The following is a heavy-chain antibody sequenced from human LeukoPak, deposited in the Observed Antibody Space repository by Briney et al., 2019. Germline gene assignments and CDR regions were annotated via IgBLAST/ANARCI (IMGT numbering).Heavy chain of an antibody. D-gene: IGHD2/OR15-2a*01. Sequence: GASVKVSCKASGGTFSSYAISWVRQAPGQGLEWMGGIIPIFGTANYAQKFQGRVTITADESTSTAYMELSSLRSEDTAVYYCARDTGGYYYPGKDFYYGMDVWGQGTTVTVSS. J-gene: IGHJ6*02. CDR2: IIPIFGTA. CDR3: ARDTGGYYYPGKDFYYGMDV. V-gene: IGHV1-69*13. CDR1: GGTFSSYA.